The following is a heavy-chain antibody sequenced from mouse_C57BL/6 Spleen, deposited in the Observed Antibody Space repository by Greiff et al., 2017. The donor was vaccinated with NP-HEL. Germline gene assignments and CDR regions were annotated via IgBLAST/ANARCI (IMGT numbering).Heavy chain of an antibody. D-gene: IGHD2-4*01. V-gene: IGHV1-82*01. CDR2: IYPGDGDT. J-gene: IGHJ3*01. CDR1: GYAFSSSW. CDR3: ASIYYDYDIWFAY. Sequence: QVQLQQSGPELVKPGASVKISCKASGYAFSSSWMNWVKQRPGKGLEWIGRIYPGDGDTNYNGKFKGKATLTADKSSSTAYMQLSSLTSEDSAVYFCASIYYDYDIWFAYWGQGTLVTVSA.